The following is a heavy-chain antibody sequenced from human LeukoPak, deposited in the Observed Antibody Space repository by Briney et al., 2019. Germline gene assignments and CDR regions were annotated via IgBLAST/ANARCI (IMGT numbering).Heavy chain of an antibody. CDR3: ARAPGGGTFDY. CDR1: GYTFTSYY. V-gene: IGHV1-46*01. D-gene: IGHD2-15*01. CDR2: INPSGGST. J-gene: IGHJ4*02. Sequence: ASVKVSCKASGYTFTSYYMHWVRQAPGQGLEWMGIINPSGGSTSYAQKFQGRVTMTRDTSTSTVYMELSSLRSKDTAVYYCARAPGGGTFDYWGQGTLVTVSS.